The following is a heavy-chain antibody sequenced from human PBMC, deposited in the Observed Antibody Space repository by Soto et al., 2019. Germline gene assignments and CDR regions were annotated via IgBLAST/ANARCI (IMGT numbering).Heavy chain of an antibody. J-gene: IGHJ2*01. D-gene: IGHD4-17*01. CDR2: IYDSGST. Sequence: QLQLRESGPGLVKPSETLSLTCTVSGGSISGGVGGLYYWRWIRQPPGKGLEWIGYIYDSGSTYYNPSLKSRLTIAEDTSKNQFSLRLSSVTAADTALYYCAREVIPLTTDWYFDLWGRGTLVTVSS. CDR1: GGSISGGVGGLYY. CDR3: AREVIPLTTDWYFDL. V-gene: IGHV4-30-4*01.